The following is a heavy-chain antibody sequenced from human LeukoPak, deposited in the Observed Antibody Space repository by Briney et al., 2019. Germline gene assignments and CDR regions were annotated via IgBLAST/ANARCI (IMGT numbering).Heavy chain of an antibody. J-gene: IGHJ6*03. CDR1: GGSISSYC. CDR2: IYTSGST. Sequence: SETLSLTCTVSGGSISSYCWSWIRQPAGKGLEWIGRIYTSGSTNYNPSLKSRVTISVDTSKNQFSLKLSSVTAADTAVYYCARDRHDYKGTYYYYMDVWGKGTTVTVSS. D-gene: IGHD4-11*01. CDR3: ARDRHDYKGTYYYYMDV. V-gene: IGHV4-4*07.